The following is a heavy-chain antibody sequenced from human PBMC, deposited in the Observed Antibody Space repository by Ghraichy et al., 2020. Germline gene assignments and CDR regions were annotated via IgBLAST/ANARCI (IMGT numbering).Heavy chain of an antibody. J-gene: IGHJ5*02. D-gene: IGHD2-21*01. V-gene: IGHV4-59*08. CDR3: AAGGAYCGGDCYSTISNWFDP. CDR1: GGSISSYY. Sequence: SQTLSLTCTVSGGSISSYYWSWIRQPPGKGLEWIGYIYYSGSTNYNPSLKSRVTISVDTSKNQFSLKLSSVTAADTAVYYCAAGGAYCGGDCYSTISNWFDPWGQEPWSPSPQ. CDR2: IYYSGST.